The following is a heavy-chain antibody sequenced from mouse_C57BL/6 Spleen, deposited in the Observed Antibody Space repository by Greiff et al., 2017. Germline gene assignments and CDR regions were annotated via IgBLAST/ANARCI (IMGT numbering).Heavy chain of an antibody. V-gene: IGHV1-20*01. J-gene: IGHJ4*01. Sequence: SGPGLVQPGDSVKISCKVSGYSFTGFFMNWVLLRHGSSLEWIGRINPYKGDAFYNQKSKGKAPLTVDKSSSTAHMELRSLTSEGSAVYYGARWSIYCGYDERDYYAMDYWGQGTSVTVSS. CDR3: ARWSIYCGYDERDYYAMDY. D-gene: IGHD2-2*01. CDR2: INPYKGDA. CDR1: GYSFTGFF.